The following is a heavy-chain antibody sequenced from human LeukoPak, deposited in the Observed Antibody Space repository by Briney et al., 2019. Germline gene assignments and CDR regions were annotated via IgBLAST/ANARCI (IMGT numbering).Heavy chain of an antibody. D-gene: IGHD3-10*01. V-gene: IGHV3-23*01. Sequence: TGGSLRLSCAASGFIFSNFAMTWVRQAPGKGLEWVSIIGVVSGSFYYADSVKGRFTVSRDNSKDTLYLQINNLRDEDTAVYYCARRWLGDPYGMDVWGQGTTVSVSS. CDR2: IGVVSGSF. J-gene: IGHJ6*02. CDR3: ARRWLGDPYGMDV. CDR1: GFIFSNFA.